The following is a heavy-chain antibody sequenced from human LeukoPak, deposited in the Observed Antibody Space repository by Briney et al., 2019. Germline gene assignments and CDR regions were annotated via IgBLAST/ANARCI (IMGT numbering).Heavy chain of an antibody. CDR1: GFTFSSYE. J-gene: IGHJ4*02. CDR2: ISSGGGTI. V-gene: IGHV3-48*03. Sequence: GGSLRLSCAASGFTFSSYEMNWVRQAPGKGLEWVSYISSGGGTIYYADSVKGRFTISRDNAKSSLYLQMNSLRAEDTAVYYCARALYGGYEVDYWGQGTLVTVSS. D-gene: IGHD5-12*01. CDR3: ARALYGGYEVDY.